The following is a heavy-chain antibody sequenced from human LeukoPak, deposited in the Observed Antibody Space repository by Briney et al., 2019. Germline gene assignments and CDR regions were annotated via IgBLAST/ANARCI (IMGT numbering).Heavy chain of an antibody. V-gene: IGHV3-21*01. Sequence: VGSLRLSCAASGFTFSSYSMNWVRQAPGKGLEWVSSISSSSSYIYYADSVKGRFTISRDNAKNSLYLQMNSLRAEDTAVYYCARDSPDDSSGSDYFDYWGQGTLVTVSS. CDR1: GFTFSSYS. CDR3: ARDSPDDSSGSDYFDY. CDR2: ISSSSSYI. J-gene: IGHJ4*02. D-gene: IGHD3-22*01.